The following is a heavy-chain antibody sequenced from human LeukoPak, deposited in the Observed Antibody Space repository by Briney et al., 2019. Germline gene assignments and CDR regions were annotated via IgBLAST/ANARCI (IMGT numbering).Heavy chain of an antibody. CDR3: ARHGGSYTFDL. V-gene: IGHV4-59*01. CDR2: MYDSGST. J-gene: IGHJ4*02. Sequence: SETLSLTCTVSGGSMSTYYWSWIRQPPGKGLELIGYMYDSGSTNYNPSLKSRVTISVDTSKNQFSLRLSAVTAADTAVYYCARHGGSYTFDLWGQGVLVAVSS. CDR1: GGSMSTYY. D-gene: IGHD1-26*01.